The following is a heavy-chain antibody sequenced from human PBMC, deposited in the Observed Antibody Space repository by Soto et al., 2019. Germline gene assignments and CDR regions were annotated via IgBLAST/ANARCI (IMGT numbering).Heavy chain of an antibody. V-gene: IGHV4-59*01. D-gene: IGHD3-3*01. CDR2: LYYSGSTT. CDR3: EGPFLWSGYLPEFRDGMDV. Sequence: QVQLQESGPGLVKPSETLSLTCTVSGGSIDSFYWSWIRQFPGKGLAWIGYLYYSGSTTNSNPSLNSAASLLVAATKNQLALKLSSMTAADTAVYYCEGPFLWSGYLPEFRDGMDVLGPGTPVIVSS. J-gene: IGHJ6*02. CDR1: GGSIDSFY.